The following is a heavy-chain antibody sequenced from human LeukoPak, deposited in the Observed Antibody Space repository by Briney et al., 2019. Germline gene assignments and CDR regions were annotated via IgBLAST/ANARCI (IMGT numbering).Heavy chain of an antibody. Sequence: GGSLRLSCVASGFTFDDYAIHWVRQAPGKGLEWVSLISGDGGSTYYADSVKGRFTISRDNSKNSLYLQMNSLRTEDTALYYCAKDPATRDGHGAWFDPWGQGTLVTVSS. CDR2: ISGDGGST. J-gene: IGHJ5*02. CDR1: GFTFDDYA. V-gene: IGHV3-43*02. CDR3: AKDPATRDGHGAWFDP. D-gene: IGHD5-24*01.